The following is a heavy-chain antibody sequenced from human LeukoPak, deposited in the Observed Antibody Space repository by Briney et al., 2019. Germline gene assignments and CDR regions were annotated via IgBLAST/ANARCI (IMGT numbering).Heavy chain of an antibody. CDR1: GGSISSSSYY. D-gene: IGHD5-18*01. Sequence: SETLSLTCTVSGGSISSSSYYWGWIRQPPGKGLEWIGSIYYSGSTYYNPSLKSRVTISVDTSKNQFSLKLSSVTAADTAVYYCARGQGYSLFDYWGQGTLVTVSS. CDR2: IYYSGST. V-gene: IGHV4-39*07. J-gene: IGHJ4*02. CDR3: ARGQGYSLFDY.